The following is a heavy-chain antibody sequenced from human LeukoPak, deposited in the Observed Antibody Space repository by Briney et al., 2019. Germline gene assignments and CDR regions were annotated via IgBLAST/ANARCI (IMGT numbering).Heavy chain of an antibody. CDR1: GYTFTSYD. CDR3: ARGHFRVVPAANPLAY. J-gene: IGHJ4*02. D-gene: IGHD2-2*01. V-gene: IGHV1-8*01. CDR2: MNPNSGNT. Sequence: ASVKVSCKASGYTFTSYDINWVRQATGQGLEWMGWMNPNSGNTGYAQKFQGRVTMTRNTSISTAYMELSSLRSEDTAVYYCARGHFRVVPAANPLAYWGQGTLVTVSS.